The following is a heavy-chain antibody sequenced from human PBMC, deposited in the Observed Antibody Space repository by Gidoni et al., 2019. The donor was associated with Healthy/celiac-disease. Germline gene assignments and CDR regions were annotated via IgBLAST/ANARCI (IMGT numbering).Heavy chain of an antibody. Sequence: SGFTFSSYAMSWVRQAPGKGLEWVSAISGSGGSTYYADSVKGRFTISRENSKNTLYLQMNSLRAEDTAVYYCAKDYYDSSGYHPFDYWGQGTLVTVSS. V-gene: IGHV3-23*01. J-gene: IGHJ4*02. D-gene: IGHD3-22*01. CDR2: ISGSGGST. CDR1: GFTFSSYA. CDR3: AKDYYDSSGYHPFDY.